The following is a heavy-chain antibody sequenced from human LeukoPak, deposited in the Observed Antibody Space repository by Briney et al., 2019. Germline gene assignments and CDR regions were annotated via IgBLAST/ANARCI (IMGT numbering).Heavy chain of an antibody. Sequence: SETLSLTRTVSGGSISSYYWSSIRQPPREGLGWIGYIYYSGSTNYNPSLKSRVTISVDTSKNRFSLKLSSVTAADTAVYYCARASITMIIDYWGQGTLVTVSS. CDR3: ARASITMIIDY. V-gene: IGHV4-59*01. CDR1: GGSISSYY. D-gene: IGHD3-22*01. CDR2: IYYSGST. J-gene: IGHJ4*02.